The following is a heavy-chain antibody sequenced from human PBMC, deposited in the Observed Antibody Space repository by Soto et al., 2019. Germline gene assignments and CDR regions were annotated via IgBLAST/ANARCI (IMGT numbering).Heavy chain of an antibody. J-gene: IGHJ5*02. Sequence: SETLSLTCTVSGGSISSYYWSWIRQPPGKGLEWIGYIYYSGSTNYNPSLKSRVTISVDTSKNQFSLKLRSVTAVDTAVYYCARYPRYSGSSPGFDPWGQGTLVTVSS. CDR1: GGSISSYY. D-gene: IGHD1-26*01. CDR3: ARYPRYSGSSPGFDP. CDR2: IYYSGST. V-gene: IGHV4-59*12.